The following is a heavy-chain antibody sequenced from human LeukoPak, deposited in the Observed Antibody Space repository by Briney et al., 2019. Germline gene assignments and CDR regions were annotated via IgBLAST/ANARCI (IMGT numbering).Heavy chain of an antibody. J-gene: IGHJ4*02. CDR2: INQDGSEK. V-gene: IGHV3-7*05. CDR3: GRGPGYRSDY. Sequence: GGSLRLSCAASGLSFNTYGMTWVRQAPGKGLEWVANINQDGSEKNYVGSVKGRFTISRDSAKKSLYLQMNSLRAEDTAVYYCGRGPGYRSDYWGQGTLVTVSS. D-gene: IGHD5-12*01. CDR1: GLSFNTYG.